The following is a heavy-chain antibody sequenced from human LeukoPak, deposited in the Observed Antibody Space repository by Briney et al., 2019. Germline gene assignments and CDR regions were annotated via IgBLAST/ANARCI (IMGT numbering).Heavy chain of an antibody. J-gene: IGHJ4*02. CDR3: ARDDLVRGVIIGAFDY. CDR2: NNPNSGGT. V-gene: IGHV1-2*02. Sequence: GASVKVSCKASGYTFTGYYMHWVRQAPGQGLEWMGWNNPNSGGTNYAQKFQGRVTMTRGTSISTAYMELSSLRSDDTAVYCCARDDLVRGVIIGAFDYWGQGTLVTVSS. D-gene: IGHD3-10*01. CDR1: GYTFTGYY.